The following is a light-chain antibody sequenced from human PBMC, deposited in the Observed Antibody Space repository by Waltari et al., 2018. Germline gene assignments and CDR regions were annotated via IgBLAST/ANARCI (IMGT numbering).Light chain of an antibody. V-gene: IGLV4-69*01. J-gene: IGLJ3*02. Sequence: QLVLTQSPSASASLGASVKLTRTLSSGHSSNIIAWLQQRPERGPRYLMKVNSDGSHSKGDDIPDRFSGSSSGAERYLTISSLQSEDEADYYCETGGHGTWVFGGGTKLTVL. CDR1: SGHSSNI. CDR3: ETGGHGTWV. CDR2: VNSDGSH.